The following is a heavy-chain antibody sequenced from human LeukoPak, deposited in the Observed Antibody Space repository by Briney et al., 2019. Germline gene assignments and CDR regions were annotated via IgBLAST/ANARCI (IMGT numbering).Heavy chain of an antibody. CDR3: ARDPGANYFDY. CDR2: INPNNGGT. J-gene: IGHJ4*02. V-gene: IGHV1-2*02. CDR1: GYTFTNYY. Sequence: ASVKVSCKASGYTFTNYYIHWVRQAPRQGLEWMGWINPNNGGTNYAQKFQGRVTMAGDPSISTAYMELSRLRSDDTAMFYCARDPGANYFDYWGQGTLVTVSS. D-gene: IGHD7-27*01.